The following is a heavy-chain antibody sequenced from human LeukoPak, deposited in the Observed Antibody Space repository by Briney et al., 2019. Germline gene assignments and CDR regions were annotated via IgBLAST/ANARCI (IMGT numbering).Heavy chain of an antibody. D-gene: IGHD5-18*01. CDR3: AKDTARPFDY. Sequence: GGSLRLSCAASGFTFSSYGMHWVRQAPGKGLEWVAVISYDGSNKYYADSVKGRFTISRDNSKNTLYLQMNSLRAEDTVVYYCAKDTARPFDYWGQGTLVTVSS. J-gene: IGHJ4*02. V-gene: IGHV3-30*18. CDR2: ISYDGSNK. CDR1: GFTFSSYG.